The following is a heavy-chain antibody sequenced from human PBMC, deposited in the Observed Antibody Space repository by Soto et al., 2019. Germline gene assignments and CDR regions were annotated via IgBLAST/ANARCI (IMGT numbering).Heavy chain of an antibody. CDR2: IRNKANSYAT. J-gene: IGHJ1*01. D-gene: IGHD3-22*01. V-gene: IGHV3-73*01. Sequence: GGSLRLSCAASGFTFSGSSVHWVRQASGKGLEWVGRIRNKANSYATAYAASVRGRFTISRDDSKNTAFLQMNSLNTEDTAVYYCISHYPADMIRTWGQGTLVTVSS. CDR3: ISHYPADMIRT. CDR1: GFTFSGSS.